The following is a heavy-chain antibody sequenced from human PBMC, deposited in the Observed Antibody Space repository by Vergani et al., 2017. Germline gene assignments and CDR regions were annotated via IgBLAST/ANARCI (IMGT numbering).Heavy chain of an antibody. CDR2: ISYDGSNK. CDR1: GFTFSSYG. CDR3: AKDTRPTVTTILFRY. Sequence: QVQLVESGGGVVQPGRSLRLSCAASGFTFSSYGMHWVRQAPGKGLEWVAVISYDGSNKYYADSVKGRFTISRDNSKNTLYLQMNSLRAEDTAVYYCAKDTRPTVTTILFRYWGQGTLVTVSS. J-gene: IGHJ4*02. D-gene: IGHD4-17*01. V-gene: IGHV3-30*18.